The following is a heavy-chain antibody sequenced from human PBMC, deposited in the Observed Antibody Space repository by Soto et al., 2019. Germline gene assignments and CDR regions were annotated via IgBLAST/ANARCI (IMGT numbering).Heavy chain of an antibody. D-gene: IGHD2-15*01. V-gene: IGHV3-49*04. CDR3: TRGDMALNDY. CDR2: IRNKAYRGTT. J-gene: IGHJ4*02. CDR1: GFTFGDYA. Sequence: GGSLRLSCTASGFTFGDYAMSWVRQAPGKGLEWISFIRNKAYRGTTEYAASVRGRFTISRDDSKSIAYLQMNSLKTEDTAVYYCTRGDMALNDYWGQGTLVTVSS.